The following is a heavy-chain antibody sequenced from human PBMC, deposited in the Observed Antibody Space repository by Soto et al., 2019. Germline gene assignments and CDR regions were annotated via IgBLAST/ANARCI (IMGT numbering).Heavy chain of an antibody. CDR2: INPATGAA. V-gene: IGHV1-2*02. Sequence: QLHLVQSGAVVKKPGASVTVSCSASGYPVTAYYMHWVRQAPGRGLEWMGGINPATGAAKYTQTLQGRVTMTRDTSTSTAFMELSGLTSKDTAVFYWARGGGVGVAGSAAFDMWGQGTLVTVSS. CDR1: GYPVTAYY. CDR3: ARGGGVGVAGSAAFDM. J-gene: IGHJ3*02. D-gene: IGHD3-3*01.